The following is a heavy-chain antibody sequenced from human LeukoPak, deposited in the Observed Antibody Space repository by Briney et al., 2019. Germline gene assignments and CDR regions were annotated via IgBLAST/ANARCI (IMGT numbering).Heavy chain of an antibody. CDR3: ARDPNRNYVGAFDFQR. D-gene: IGHD3-10*02. CDR2: ISGAGT. J-gene: IGHJ1*01. Sequence: GGSLRLSCAASGFTFSNYALTWVRQAPGRGLEWVSSISGAGTYYADSVKGRFSISRGNYKNTLYLQMSSLRAEDTAVYYCARDPNRNYVGAFDFQRWGQGTLVTVSS. V-gene: IGHV3-23*01. CDR1: GFTFSNYA.